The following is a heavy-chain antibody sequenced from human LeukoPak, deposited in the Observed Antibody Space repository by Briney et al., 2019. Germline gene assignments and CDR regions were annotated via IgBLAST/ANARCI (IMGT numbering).Heavy chain of an antibody. V-gene: IGHV1-2*02. D-gene: IGHD3-3*01. Sequence: ASVKVSCKASGYTFTGYYMHWVRRAPGQGLEWMGWINPNSGGTNYAQKFQGRVTMTRDTSISTAYMELSRLRSDDTAVYYCARGNKFWSGYYADYWGQGTLVTVSS. CDR1: GYTFTGYY. CDR3: ARGNKFWSGYYADY. J-gene: IGHJ4*02. CDR2: INPNSGGT.